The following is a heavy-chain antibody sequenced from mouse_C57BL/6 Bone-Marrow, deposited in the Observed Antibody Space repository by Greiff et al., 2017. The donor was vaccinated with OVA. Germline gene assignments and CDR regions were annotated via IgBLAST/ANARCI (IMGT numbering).Heavy chain of an antibody. J-gene: IGHJ4*01. V-gene: IGHV1-50*01. CDR1: GYTFTSYW. Sequence: VQLQQPGAELVKPGASVKLSCKASGYTFTSYWMQWVKQRPGQGLEWIGEIDPSDSYTNYNQKFKGKATLTVDTSSSTAYMQLSSLTSEDSAVYYCARSGGTTGLGAMYYWGKGTSVTVSS. CDR3: ARSGGTTGLGAMYY. D-gene: IGHD1-1*01. CDR2: IDPSDSYT.